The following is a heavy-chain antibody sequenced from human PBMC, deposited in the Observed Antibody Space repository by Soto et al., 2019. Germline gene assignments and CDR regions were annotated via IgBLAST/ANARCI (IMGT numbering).Heavy chain of an antibody. CDR3: ARWSYLDY. D-gene: IGHD3-3*01. J-gene: IGHJ4*02. CDR1: GGSVSSGSYY. Sequence: SETLSLTCTVSGGSVSSGSYYWSWIRQPPGKGLEWIGYIYYSGSTNYNPSLKSRVTISVDTSKNQFSLKLSSVTAADTAMYYCARWSYLDYWGQGTRVTVSS. V-gene: IGHV4-61*01. CDR2: IYYSGST.